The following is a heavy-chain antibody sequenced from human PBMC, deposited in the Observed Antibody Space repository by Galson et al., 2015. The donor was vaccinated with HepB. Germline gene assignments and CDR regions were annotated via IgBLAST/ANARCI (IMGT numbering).Heavy chain of an antibody. CDR1: GFTFSGHA. CDR3: VESQTFIVVVFQQ. D-gene: IGHD1-26*01. CDR2: ISSDGVGT. Sequence: SLRLSCAASGFTFSGHAMHWVRQAPGKGLEYLSTISSDGVGTQYASSVKGRFTISRDNPKNTLYLEMSSLRAEDTAVYYCVESQTFIVVVFQQWGQGTQVTVSS. J-gene: IGHJ1*01. V-gene: IGHV3-64D*06.